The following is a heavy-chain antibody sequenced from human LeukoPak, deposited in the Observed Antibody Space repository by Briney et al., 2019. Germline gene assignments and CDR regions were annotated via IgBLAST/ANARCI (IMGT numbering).Heavy chain of an antibody. V-gene: IGHV3-15*01. CDR2: IRGKSDGGKV. Sequence: GGSLRLSCAVSGFAFRDAWMSWVRQAPGKGLEWVGRIRGKSDGGKVDYAAPAKGRFTISRDESKDTVYLHMASLKTEDTGGYYWATDEGSGTTDFDFWGQGTLVTVSS. CDR3: ATDEGSGTTDFDF. J-gene: IGHJ4*02. CDR1: GFAFRDAW. D-gene: IGHD1-1*01.